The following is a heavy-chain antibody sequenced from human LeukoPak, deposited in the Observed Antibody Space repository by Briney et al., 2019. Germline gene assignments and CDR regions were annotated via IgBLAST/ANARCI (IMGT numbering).Heavy chain of an antibody. V-gene: IGHV3-23*01. CDR1: GFTFSSYA. CDR2: ISASGGST. Sequence: GGSLRLSCAASGFTFSSYAMSWVRQAPGEGLEWVSAISASGGSTYYADSVKGRFTISRGNSKNTLYLQINSLRAEDTAVYYCAKDGTYGSGSYPEYFQHWGQGTLVTVSS. CDR3: AKDGTYGSGSYPEYFQH. J-gene: IGHJ1*01. D-gene: IGHD3-10*01.